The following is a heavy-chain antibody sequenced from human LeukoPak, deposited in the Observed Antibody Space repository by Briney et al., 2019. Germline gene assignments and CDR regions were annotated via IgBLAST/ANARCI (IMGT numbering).Heavy chain of an antibody. CDR3: ARYYYDSTPRAYYFDY. J-gene: IGHJ4*02. D-gene: IGHD3-22*01. Sequence: GGSLRLSCAASGFTFSSYAMSWVRQAPGKGLEWVSAISGSGIDTYYADTVKGRFTTSRENSKNTLYLLMDSLRAEDTAIYYCARYYYDSTPRAYYFDYWGQGTLVTVSS. CDR1: GFTFSSYA. V-gene: IGHV3-23*01. CDR2: ISGSGIDT.